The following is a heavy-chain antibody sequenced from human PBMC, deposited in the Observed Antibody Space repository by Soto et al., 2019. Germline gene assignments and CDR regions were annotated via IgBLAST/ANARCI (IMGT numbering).Heavy chain of an antibody. CDR2: IFYSGSF. V-gene: IGHV4-31*03. Sequence: PSETLSLTCTVSGGSISSGTSYWSWIRQRPGKGLEWIGYIFYSGSFYYTPSLRGRVMILADTSKNQFTLRLSSVTAADTAVYYCARHDSVAGNVADYWGQGTLVTVSS. J-gene: IGHJ4*02. D-gene: IGHD6-19*01. CDR3: ARHDSVAGNVADY. CDR1: GGSISSGTSY.